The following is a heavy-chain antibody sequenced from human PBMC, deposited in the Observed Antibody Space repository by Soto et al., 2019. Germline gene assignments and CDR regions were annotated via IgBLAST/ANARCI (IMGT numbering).Heavy chain of an antibody. CDR2: IDPSDSYT. D-gene: IGHD6-13*01. J-gene: IGHJ6*02. V-gene: IGHV5-10-1*01. CDR3: ARVDQSRYSSSWDPPGYYYGMDV. CDR1: GYSFTSYW. Sequence: PGESLKISCKGSGYSFTSYWISWVRQMPGKGLEWMGRIDPSDSYTNYSPSFQGHVTISADKSISTAYLQWSSLKASDTAMYYCARVDQSRYSSSWDPPGYYYGMDVWGQGTTVTVSS.